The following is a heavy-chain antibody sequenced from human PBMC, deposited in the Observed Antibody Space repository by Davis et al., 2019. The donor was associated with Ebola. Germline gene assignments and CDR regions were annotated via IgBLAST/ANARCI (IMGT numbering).Heavy chain of an antibody. Sequence: PSETLSLTCTVSGGSISSYYWSWIRQPPGKGLEWIGYIYYSGSTNYNPSLKSRVTISVDTSKNQFSLKLSSVIAADTAVYYCARGIVVPAQTDYWGQGTLVTVSS. D-gene: IGHD2-2*01. J-gene: IGHJ4*02. CDR3: ARGIVVPAQTDY. CDR1: GGSISSYY. V-gene: IGHV4-59*01. CDR2: IYYSGST.